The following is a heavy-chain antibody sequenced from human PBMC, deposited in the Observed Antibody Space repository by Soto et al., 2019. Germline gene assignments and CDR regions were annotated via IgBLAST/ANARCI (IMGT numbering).Heavy chain of an antibody. D-gene: IGHD2-2*01. CDR2: ISLYSDGK. Sequence: ASVKVSCKTSGYTFSNYGITWVRQAPGQPLEWLGWISLYSDGKNNAQKIQGRVTMTTDTSTTTANMELRSLRSDDTAVYYCARVVPGAEAWFGPWGQGTLVTVSS. CDR1: GYTFSNYG. V-gene: IGHV1-18*01. CDR3: ARVVPGAEAWFGP. J-gene: IGHJ5*02.